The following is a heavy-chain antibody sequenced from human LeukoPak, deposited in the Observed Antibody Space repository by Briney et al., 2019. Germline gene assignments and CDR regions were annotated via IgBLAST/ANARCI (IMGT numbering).Heavy chain of an antibody. CDR2: IYYSGST. CDR1: GGSISSSSYY. CDR3: ARRPQDYYYGMDV. V-gene: IGHV4-39*01. Sequence: SETLSLTCTVSGGSISSSSYYRGWIRQPPGKGLEWIGSIYYSGSTYYNPSLKSRVTISVDTSKNQFSLKLSSVTAADTAVYYCARRPQDYYYGMDVWGQGTTVTVSS. J-gene: IGHJ6*02.